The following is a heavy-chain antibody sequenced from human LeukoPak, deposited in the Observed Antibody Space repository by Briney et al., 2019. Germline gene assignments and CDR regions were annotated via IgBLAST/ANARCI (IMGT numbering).Heavy chain of an antibody. D-gene: IGHD6-13*01. J-gene: IGHJ5*02. CDR2: VYYSGST. CDR3: VRAAGSSSCST. CDR1: GGSISSYY. V-gene: IGHV4-59*01. Sequence: PSETLSLTCTVSGGSISSYYWSWIRQPPGEGLEWIGYVYYSGSTNYNPSLKSRVYISVDTSKNQFSLKLRSVTAADTAVYYCVRAAGSSSCSTWGQGALVTVSS.